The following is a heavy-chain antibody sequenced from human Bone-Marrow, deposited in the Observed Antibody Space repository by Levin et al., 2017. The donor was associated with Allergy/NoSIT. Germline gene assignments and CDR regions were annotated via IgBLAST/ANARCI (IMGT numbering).Heavy chain of an antibody. CDR3: AINSGGSCYD. D-gene: IGHD2-15*01. V-gene: IGHV3-30*03. J-gene: IGHJ4*02. Sequence: GGSLRLSCAASGFTFSSYGMHWVRQAPGKGLEWVAVISYDGRNRYYVDSVKGRFTISRDNSKNTLYLQMNSLRVEDTGVYYCAINSGGSCYDWGQGTLVTVSS. CDR2: ISYDGRNR. CDR1: GFTFSSYG.